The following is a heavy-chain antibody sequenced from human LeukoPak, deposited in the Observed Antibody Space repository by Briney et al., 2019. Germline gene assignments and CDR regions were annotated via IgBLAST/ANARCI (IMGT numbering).Heavy chain of an antibody. CDR2: IGVGSRNT. V-gene: IGHV1-58*02. CDR1: GFNFSSSV. J-gene: IGHJ4*02. CDR3: AAEPGIAAAGRVYDY. D-gene: IGHD6-13*01. Sequence: SVKVSCNASGFNFSSSVMQWVRRARGQRLKFLGWIGVGSRNTNHAEKFQERVTMARDMSTSTAYMELSSLRSEDTAVYYCAAEPGIAAAGRVYDYWGQGTLVTVSS.